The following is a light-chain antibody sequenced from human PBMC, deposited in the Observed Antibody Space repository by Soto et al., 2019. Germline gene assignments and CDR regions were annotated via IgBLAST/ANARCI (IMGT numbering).Light chain of an antibody. V-gene: IGLV2-14*01. J-gene: IGLJ1*01. CDR2: DVS. CDR3: SSYTSSSTPDV. CDR1: SSDVGGYNY. Sequence: QSALTQPASVSGSPGQSITISCTGTSSDVGGYNYVSWYQQHPGKAPKLMIYDVSNRPSGVSNRFSGSKSGNTASLTISGLQAEDKADYYCSSYTSSSTPDVFGTGTKVTVL.